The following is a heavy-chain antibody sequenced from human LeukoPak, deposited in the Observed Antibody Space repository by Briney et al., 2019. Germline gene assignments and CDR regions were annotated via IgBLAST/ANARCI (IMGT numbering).Heavy chain of an antibody. CDR2: IYSSGST. Sequence: SETLSLTCSVSGGSISDYCWSWIRQPPGKGLEWIGHIYSSGSTNYNRSLKSRVTISLDTSRNQFSLEVNSVTAADTAVYYCARVSGSYFRSLYYFDYWGQGTLVTVSS. D-gene: IGHD1-26*01. CDR3: ARVSGSYFRSLYYFDY. J-gene: IGHJ4*02. V-gene: IGHV4-59*01. CDR1: GGSISDYC.